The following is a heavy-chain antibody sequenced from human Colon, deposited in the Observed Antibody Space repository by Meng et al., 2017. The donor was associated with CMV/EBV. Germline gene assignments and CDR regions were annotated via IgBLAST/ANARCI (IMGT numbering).Heavy chain of an antibody. CDR2: ISGYNGNT. V-gene: IGHV1-18*01. CDR3: ATASSTSPRIVLMGMDV. CDR1: GYDFTSYG. Sequence: ASVKVSCKTSGYDFTSYGLRWLRQAPGQGLEWMGWISGYNGNTKYAHKFQGRVTMTTDTSTNTAYMELRSLGSDDTAVYYCATASSTSPRIVLMGMDVWGQGTTVTVSS. D-gene: IGHD6-6*01. J-gene: IGHJ6*02.